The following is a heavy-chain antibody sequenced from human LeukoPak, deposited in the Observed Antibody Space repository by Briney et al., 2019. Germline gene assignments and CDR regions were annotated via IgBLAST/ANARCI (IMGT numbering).Heavy chain of an antibody. CDR3: ASVYYYGSGRLYYFDY. Sequence: SETLSLTCTVSGGSISSSSYYWGWIRQPPGKGLEWIGRIYTSGSTNYNPSLKSRVTISVDTSKNQFSLKLSSVTAADTAVYYCASVYYYGSGRLYYFDYWGQGTLATVSS. J-gene: IGHJ4*02. CDR1: GGSISSSSYY. D-gene: IGHD3-10*01. V-gene: IGHV4-61*05. CDR2: IYTSGST.